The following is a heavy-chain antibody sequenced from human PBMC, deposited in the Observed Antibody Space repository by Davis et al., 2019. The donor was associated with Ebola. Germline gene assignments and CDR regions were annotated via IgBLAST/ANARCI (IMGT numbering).Heavy chain of an antibody. J-gene: IGHJ4*02. D-gene: IGHD2-8*01. CDR2: ISSSSSYI. CDR3: ARWPNCTNGVCYSY. V-gene: IGHV3-11*06. Sequence: PGGSLRLSCAASGFTFSDYYMSWIRQAPGKGLEWVSSISSSSSYIYYADSVKGRFTISRDNAKNSLYLQMNSLRAEDTAVYYCARWPNCTNGVCYSYWGQGTLVTVSS. CDR1: GFTFSDYY.